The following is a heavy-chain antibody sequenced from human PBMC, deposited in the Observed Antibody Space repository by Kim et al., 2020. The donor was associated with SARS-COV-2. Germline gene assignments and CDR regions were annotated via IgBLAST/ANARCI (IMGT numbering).Heavy chain of an antibody. V-gene: IGHV3-23*01. Sequence: GGSLRLSCAASGFTFSSYAMSWVRQAPGKGLEWVSAISGSGGSTYYADSVKGRFTISRDNSKNTLYLQMNSLRAEDTAVYYCAKDGPRGYYYDSSGIYDDWYFDLWGRGTLVTVSS. CDR1: GFTFSSYA. CDR2: ISGSGGST. D-gene: IGHD3-22*01. J-gene: IGHJ2*01. CDR3: AKDGPRGYYYDSSGIYDDWYFDL.